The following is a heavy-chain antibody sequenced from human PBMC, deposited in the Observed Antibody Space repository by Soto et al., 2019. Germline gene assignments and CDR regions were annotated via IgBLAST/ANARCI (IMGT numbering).Heavy chain of an antibody. V-gene: IGHV1-2*02. J-gene: IGHJ1*01. D-gene: IGHD3-22*01. CDR1: GYTFTGYY. CDR3: ARGPRVDYYESSAYGFAEYFQH. Sequence: SVKVSCKASGYTFTGYYMHWVRQAPAQGPEWMGWINPHSGDTNYARKFQGRVSMTRNTSISTVYIEVSRLRSDDTAVYHCARGPRVDYYESSAYGFAEYFQHWGQGTRVTVSS. CDR2: INPHSGDT.